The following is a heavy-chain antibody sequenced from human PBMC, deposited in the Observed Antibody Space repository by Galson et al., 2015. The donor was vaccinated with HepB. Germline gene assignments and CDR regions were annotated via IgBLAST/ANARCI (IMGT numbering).Heavy chain of an antibody. J-gene: IGHJ4*02. CDR1: GFTFIDYY. D-gene: IGHD4-17*01. V-gene: IGHV3-11*06. CDR3: ARVADSDYGDHAHFDY. CDR2: ISGTGTYT. Sequence: SLRLSCAASGFTFIDYYMSWIRQAPGKGLEWLSYISGTGTYTNYADSVKGRSTISRDSAKNSLYLQMNSLRAEDTAVYFCARVADSDYGDHAHFDYWGQGILVTVSS.